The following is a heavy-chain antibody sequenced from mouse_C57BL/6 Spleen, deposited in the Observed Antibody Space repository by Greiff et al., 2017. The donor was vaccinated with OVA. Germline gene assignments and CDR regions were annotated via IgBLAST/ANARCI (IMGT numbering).Heavy chain of an antibody. CDR3: ARDYYYGSSLYFDY. D-gene: IGHD1-1*01. V-gene: IGHV1-64*01. J-gene: IGHJ2*01. CDR1: GYTFTSYW. Sequence: QVQLQQPGAELVKPGASVKLSCKASGYTFTSYWMHWVTPRPGQGLEWIGMIHPNSGSTNYNEKFKSKATLTVDKSSSTAYMQLSSLTSEDSAVYYCARDYYYGSSLYFDYWGQGTTLTVSS. CDR2: IHPNSGST.